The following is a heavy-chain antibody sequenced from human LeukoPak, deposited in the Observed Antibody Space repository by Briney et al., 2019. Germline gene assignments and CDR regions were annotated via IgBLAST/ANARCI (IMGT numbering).Heavy chain of an antibody. Sequence: GGSLRLSCAASGFTFSNYWMSWVRQAPGKGLEWVANIKQDGNEKYYVDSVKGRFTISRDNAKNSLYLQVNSLRAEDTAVYYYARALYYSDSSGYCDYWGQGTLVTVSS. CDR1: GFTFSNYW. CDR2: IKQDGNEK. CDR3: ARALYYSDSSGYCDY. J-gene: IGHJ4*02. V-gene: IGHV3-7*01. D-gene: IGHD3-22*01.